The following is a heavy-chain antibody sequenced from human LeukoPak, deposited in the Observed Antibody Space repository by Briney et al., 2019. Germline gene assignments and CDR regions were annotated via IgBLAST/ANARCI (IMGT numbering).Heavy chain of an antibody. Sequence: PGGSLRLSCAASGFTFSSYGMHWVRQAPGKGLEWVAFIRYDGSNKYYADSVKGRFTISRDNSKNTLYLQMNSLRAEDTAVYYCAKAADEHPFAFDIWGQGTMVTVSS. CDR2: IRYDGSNK. CDR3: AKAADEHPFAFDI. V-gene: IGHV3-30*02. J-gene: IGHJ3*02. CDR1: GFTFSSYG.